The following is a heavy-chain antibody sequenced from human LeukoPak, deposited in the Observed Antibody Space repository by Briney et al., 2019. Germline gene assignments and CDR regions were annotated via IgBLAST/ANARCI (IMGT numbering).Heavy chain of an antibody. V-gene: IGHV3-23*01. CDR1: GFTFSTNA. CDR3: AKQLGYCSGGSCYFPC. Sequence: GGSLRLSCLTSGFTFSTNAMSWVRQAPGKGLEWVSAISNNGDYTYYADSVQGRFTISRDNSKSTLCLQMNSLRAEDTAVYYCAKQLGYCSGGSCYFPCWGQGTLVTVSS. J-gene: IGHJ4*02. D-gene: IGHD2-15*01. CDR2: ISNNGDYT.